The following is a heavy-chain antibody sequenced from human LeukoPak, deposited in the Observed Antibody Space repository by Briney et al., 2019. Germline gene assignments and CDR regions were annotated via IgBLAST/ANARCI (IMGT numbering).Heavy chain of an antibody. V-gene: IGHV4-34*01. D-gene: IGHD5-12*01. J-gene: IGHJ4*02. CDR3: ARGGYDGSCNY. CDR2: INHSGST. CDR1: GGSFSGYY. Sequence: SETLSLTCAVYGGSFSGYYWSWVRQPPGKGLERIGEINHSGSTNYNPSLKSRVTISVDTSKNQFSLKLSSVTAADTAVYYCARGGYDGSCNYWGQGTLVTVSS.